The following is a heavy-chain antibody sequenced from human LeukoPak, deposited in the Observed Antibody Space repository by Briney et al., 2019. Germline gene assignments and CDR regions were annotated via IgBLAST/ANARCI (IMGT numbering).Heavy chain of an antibody. CDR1: GFTFSSYW. J-gene: IGHJ4*02. CDR2: IDSDGSST. CDR3: ARDNSGTGSEHYFDS. V-gene: IGHV3-74*01. D-gene: IGHD3/OR15-3a*01. Sequence: GGSLRLSCAASGFTFSSYWMHWVRQAPGKGLAWVSRIDSDGSSTSYAGSVKGRFTISRDNAKNSLFLQMNSLRPEDTAFYYCARDNSGTGSEHYFDSWGQGTLVTVSS.